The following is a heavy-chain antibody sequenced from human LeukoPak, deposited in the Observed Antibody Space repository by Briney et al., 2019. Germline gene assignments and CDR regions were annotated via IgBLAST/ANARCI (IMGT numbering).Heavy chain of an antibody. D-gene: IGHD5/OR15-5a*01. CDR1: GFTFSSYW. J-gene: IGHJ4*02. CDR2: INSDGSST. V-gene: IGHV3-74*01. CDR3: AREAEECLPTEGDY. Sequence: GGSLRLSCAASGFTFSSYWMHWVRQAPGKGLVWVSRINSDGSSTSYADSVKGRFTISGDNAKNTLYLQMNSLRAEDTAVYYCAREAEECLPTEGDYWGQGTLVTVSS.